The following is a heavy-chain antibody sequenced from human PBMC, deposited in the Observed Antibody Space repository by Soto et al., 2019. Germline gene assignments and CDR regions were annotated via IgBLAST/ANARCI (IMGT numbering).Heavy chain of an antibody. V-gene: IGHV5-51*01. CDR2: IYPGDSDT. CDR3: ARFRNSYCSSTSCYTVY. Sequence: PGESLKISCKGSGYSFTSYWIGWVRQMPGKGLECMGIIYPGDSDTRYSPSFQGHVTISADKSISTAYLQWSSLKASDTAMYYCARFRNSYCSSTSCYTVYWGQGTLVTVSS. J-gene: IGHJ4*02. CDR1: GYSFTSYW. D-gene: IGHD2-2*02.